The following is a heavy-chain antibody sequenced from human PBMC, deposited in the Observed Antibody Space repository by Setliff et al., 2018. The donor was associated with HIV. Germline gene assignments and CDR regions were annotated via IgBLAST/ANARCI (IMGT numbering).Heavy chain of an antibody. V-gene: IGHV4-61*03. Sequence: SETLSLTCTVSGDSVSSRSYYWSWIRQPPGKGLEWIGYIYYSGSTNYNPSLKSRVTISVDTSKNHFSLKLRSVTAADPAVYYCAQLGMVDDFDYWGQGTLVTVSS. D-gene: IGHD1-1*01. CDR2: IYYSGST. CDR1: GDSVSSRSYY. CDR3: AQLGMVDDFDY. J-gene: IGHJ4*02.